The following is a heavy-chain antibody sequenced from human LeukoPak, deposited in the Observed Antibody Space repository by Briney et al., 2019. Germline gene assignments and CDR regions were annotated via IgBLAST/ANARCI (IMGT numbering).Heavy chain of an antibody. CDR1: GFTFSSYA. Sequence: GGSLRLSCSASGFTFSSYAMHWVRQAPGKGLESVSAISSNGGSTYYADSVKGRFTISRDNSKNTLYLQMSSLRAEDTAVYYCVKDLGALGDYWGQGTLVTVSS. D-gene: IGHD3-10*01. V-gene: IGHV3-64D*06. J-gene: IGHJ4*02. CDR3: VKDLGALGDY. CDR2: ISSNGGST.